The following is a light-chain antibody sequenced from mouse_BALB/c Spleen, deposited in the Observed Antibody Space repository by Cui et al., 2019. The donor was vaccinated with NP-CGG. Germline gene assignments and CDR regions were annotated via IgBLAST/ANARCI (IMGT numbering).Light chain of an antibody. V-gene: IGLV1*01. J-gene: IGLJ1*01. Sequence: QAVVTQESALTTSPGETVTLTFRSSTRAVTTSNYANWVQEKPDHLFTGLIGDTNNRPPGVPAGFSGSLIGNKAALTITGAQTEDEAIYFCALWYSNHWVFGGGTKLTVL. CDR3: ALWYSNHWV. CDR1: TRAVTTSNY. CDR2: DTN.